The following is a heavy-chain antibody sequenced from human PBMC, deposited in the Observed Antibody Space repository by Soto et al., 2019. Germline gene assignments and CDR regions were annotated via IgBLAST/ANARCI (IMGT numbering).Heavy chain of an antibody. J-gene: IGHJ6*02. D-gene: IGHD1-26*01. CDR3: ARRRICVVGAAFYYGYCMVV. V-gene: IGHV1-69*13. CDR1: GGTFSSYA. Sequence: SVKVSCKASGGTFSSYAISWVRQAPGQGLEWMGGIIPIFGTANYAQKFQGRVTITADESTSTAYMELSSLRSEDTAVYYCARRRICVVGAAFYYGYCMVVWVHGTTVIVSS. CDR2: IIPIFGTA.